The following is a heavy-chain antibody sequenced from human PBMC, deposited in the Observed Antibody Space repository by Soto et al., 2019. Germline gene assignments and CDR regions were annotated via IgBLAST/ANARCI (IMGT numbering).Heavy chain of an antibody. CDR3: ARDPDWENKYYMDV. CDR1: GGSISGHY. Sequence: QVLLQESGPGLVKPSETLSLTCTVSGGSISGHYWSWIRQPPGKGLEWVGYISYTGSTNYNPSLKSRATISADTSKNLFSLRLSSVTAADTAIYYCARDPDWENKYYMDVWGKGTTVTVSS. V-gene: IGHV4-59*11. D-gene: IGHD1-26*01. CDR2: ISYTGST. J-gene: IGHJ6*03.